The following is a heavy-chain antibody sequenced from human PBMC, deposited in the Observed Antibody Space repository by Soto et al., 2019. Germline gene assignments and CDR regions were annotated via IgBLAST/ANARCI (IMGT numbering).Heavy chain of an antibody. Sequence: GGSLRLSCAASGFTVSSNYMSWVRQAPGKGLEWVSVIYSGGSTYYADSVKGRFTISRDNSKNTLYLQMNSLRAEDTAVYYCARGLNDFWSGYYGYWGQGTLVTV. CDR2: IYSGGST. D-gene: IGHD3-3*01. J-gene: IGHJ4*02. CDR3: ARGLNDFWSGYYGY. CDR1: GFTVSSNY. V-gene: IGHV3-53*01.